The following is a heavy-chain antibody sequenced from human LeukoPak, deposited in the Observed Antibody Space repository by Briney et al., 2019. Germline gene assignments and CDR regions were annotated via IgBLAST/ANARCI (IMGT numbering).Heavy chain of an antibody. J-gene: IGHJ6*02. CDR3: ARDRGDDFWSGYSDYYYYYGMDV. CDR1: GGSFSGYY. Sequence: SETLSLTCAVYGGSFSGYYWSWIRQPPGKGLEWIGEINHSGSTNYNPSLKSRVTISVDTSKNQFSLKLSSVTAADTAVYYCARDRGDDFWSGYSDYYYYYGMDVWGQGTTVTVS. D-gene: IGHD3-3*01. V-gene: IGHV4-34*01. CDR2: INHSGST.